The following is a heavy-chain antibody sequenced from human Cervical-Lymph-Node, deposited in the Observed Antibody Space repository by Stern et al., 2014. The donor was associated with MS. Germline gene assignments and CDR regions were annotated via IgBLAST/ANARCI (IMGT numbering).Heavy chain of an antibody. CDR1: GFTFGYFS. D-gene: IGHD3-16*01. CDR3: VREGGKGRFDP. Sequence: VHLVASGGGVVQPGRSLRLSCTVSGFTFGYFSMHWVRQAPGRGLEWVAIISHDGLKKYYADSVKGRFAISRDNSNNTLFLQMKRLRPEDSALYFCVREGGKGRFDPWGQGSLVTVSS. CDR2: ISHDGLKK. V-gene: IGHV3-30*09. J-gene: IGHJ5*02.